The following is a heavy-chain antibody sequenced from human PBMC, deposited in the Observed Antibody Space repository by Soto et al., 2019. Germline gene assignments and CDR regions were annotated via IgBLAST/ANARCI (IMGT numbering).Heavy chain of an antibody. J-gene: IGHJ3*02. CDR1: GGSISSYY. D-gene: IGHD6-6*01. V-gene: IGHV4-59*01. CDR3: ARAGIAARPGVDALDI. Sequence: SETLSLTCTVSGGSISSYYWSWIRQPPGKGLEWIGYIYYSGSTNYNPSLKSRVTISVDTSKNQFSLKLSSVTAADTAVYYCARAGIAARPGVDALDIWGQGPMVTVSS. CDR2: IYYSGST.